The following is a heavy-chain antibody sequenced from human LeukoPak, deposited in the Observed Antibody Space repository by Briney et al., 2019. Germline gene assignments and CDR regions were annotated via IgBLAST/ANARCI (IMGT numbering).Heavy chain of an antibody. V-gene: IGHV4-4*07. D-gene: IGHD4-17*01. CDR3: ARVRVDDYGDYHVTLFDY. Sequence: SETLSLTCTVSGGSISSYYWSWIRQPAGKGLEWIGRIYTSGSTNYNPSLKSRVTMSVDTSKNQSSLKLSSVTAADTAVYYCARVRVDDYGDYHVTLFDYWGQGTLVTVSS. CDR1: GGSISSYY. CDR2: IYTSGST. J-gene: IGHJ4*02.